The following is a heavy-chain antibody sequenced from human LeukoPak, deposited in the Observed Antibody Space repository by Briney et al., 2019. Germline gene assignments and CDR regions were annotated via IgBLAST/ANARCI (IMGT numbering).Heavy chain of an antibody. V-gene: IGHV4-39*01. J-gene: IGHJ4*02. CDR3: VTGTPLFDY. Sequence: SETLSLTCTVSGGSVSSSSYYWGWIRQPPGKGLEWIGSIYYSGSTYYNPSLKSRVTISVDTSKNQFSLKLSSATAADTAVYYCVTGTPLFDYWGQGTLVTVSS. CDR1: GGSVSSSSYY. D-gene: IGHD1-7*01. CDR2: IYYSGST.